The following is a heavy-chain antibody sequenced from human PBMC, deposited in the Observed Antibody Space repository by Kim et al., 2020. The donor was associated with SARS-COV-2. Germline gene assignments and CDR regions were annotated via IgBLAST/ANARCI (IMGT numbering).Heavy chain of an antibody. CDR2: IIPIFGTA. CDR3: ARNEYYYDSSGYYRYYYYGMDV. D-gene: IGHD3-22*01. Sequence: SVKVSCKASGGTFSSYAISWVRQAPGQGLEWMGGIIPIFGTANYAQKFQGRVTITADESTSTAYMELSSLRSEDTAVYYCARNEYYYDSSGYYRYYYYGMDVWGQGTTVTVSS. J-gene: IGHJ6*02. V-gene: IGHV1-69*13. CDR1: GGTFSSYA.